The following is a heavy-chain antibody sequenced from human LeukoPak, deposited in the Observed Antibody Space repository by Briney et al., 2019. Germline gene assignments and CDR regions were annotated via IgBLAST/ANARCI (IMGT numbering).Heavy chain of an antibody. Sequence: PSETLSLTCTVSGASTSSSNYYWSWIRQPPGKGLEWIGYINYSGSTNYNPSLKSRVIISVDTSKNQFSLKLNSVTAADTAVYYCVRGANRYDPWGQGTLVTVSS. CDR2: INYSGST. V-gene: IGHV4-61*01. J-gene: IGHJ5*02. CDR1: GASTSSSNYY. CDR3: VRGANRYDP.